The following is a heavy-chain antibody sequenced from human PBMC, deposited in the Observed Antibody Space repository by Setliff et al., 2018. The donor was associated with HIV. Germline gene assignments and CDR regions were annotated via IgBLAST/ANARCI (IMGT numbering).Heavy chain of an antibody. CDR2: ISAYNGNT. J-gene: IGHJ3*02. CDR1: GYTFTSYG. CDR3: ARDLTELYDSSGYYYRDVAFDI. Sequence: ASVKVSCKATGYTFTSYGISWVRQAPGQGLEWMGWISAYNGNTSYAQKLQGRVTMTTDTSTSTAYMELRSLRSDDTAVYYCARDLTELYDSSGYYYRDVAFDIWGQGTMVTVSS. V-gene: IGHV1-18*01. D-gene: IGHD3-22*01.